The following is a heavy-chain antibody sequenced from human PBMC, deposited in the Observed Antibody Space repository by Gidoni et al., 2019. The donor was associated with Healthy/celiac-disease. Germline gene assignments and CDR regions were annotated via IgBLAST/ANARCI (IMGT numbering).Heavy chain of an antibody. D-gene: IGHD3-22*01. CDR3: AKDRPYDSSAGDAFDI. J-gene: IGHJ3*02. CDR2: ISYDGSNK. CDR1: GFTSSSYG. V-gene: IGHV3-30*18. Sequence: QVQLVESGGGGVQPGRSRRLSGAASGFTSSSYGMHWVRQAPGKGLEWVAVISYDGSNKYYADSVKGRFTISRDNSKNTLYLQMNSLRAEDTAVYYCAKDRPYDSSAGDAFDIWGQGTMVTVSS.